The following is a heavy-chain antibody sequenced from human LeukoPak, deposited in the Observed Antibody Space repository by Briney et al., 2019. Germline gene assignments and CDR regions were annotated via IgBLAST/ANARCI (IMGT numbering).Heavy chain of an antibody. Sequence: AGGSLRLSCAASGFTFSAYWMTWVRQTPGKGLEWVANIKEDGGEQNYVDSVEGRFTISRDNTKNSVFLQMNSLRAEDTAVYYCARDRAVAGLFDNRGQGTLVTVSS. V-gene: IGHV3-7*01. D-gene: IGHD6-19*01. CDR2: IKEDGGEQ. CDR1: GFTFSAYW. CDR3: ARDRAVAGLFDN. J-gene: IGHJ4*02.